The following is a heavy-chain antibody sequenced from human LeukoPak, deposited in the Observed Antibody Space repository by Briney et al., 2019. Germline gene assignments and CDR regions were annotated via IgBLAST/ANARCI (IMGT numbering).Heavy chain of an antibody. D-gene: IGHD1-26*01. CDR3: ARDLRIVSGSYLDY. J-gene: IGHJ4*02. Sequence: GGSLRLSCAASGFTFSSYEMNWVRQAPGKGLEWVSYISSSGSTIYYADSVKGRFISARDNTKNSLYLQMNSLRAEDTAIYYCARDLRIVSGSYLDYWGQGTLVTVSS. CDR1: GFTFSSYE. CDR2: ISSSGSTI. V-gene: IGHV3-48*03.